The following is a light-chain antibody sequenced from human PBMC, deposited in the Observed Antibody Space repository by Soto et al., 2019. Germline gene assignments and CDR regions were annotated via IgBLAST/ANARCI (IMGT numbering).Light chain of an antibody. Sequence: QSVLTQPPSVSGAPGQRVTISCTGSSCNIGAGYDVHWYQQLPGTAPKLLIYGNSNRPSGVPDRFSGSKSGTSASLAITGLQAEDEADYYCQSYASSLSGPLVFGGGTKLTVL. CDR1: SCNIGAGYD. J-gene: IGLJ3*02. V-gene: IGLV1-40*01. CDR3: QSYASSLSGPLV. CDR2: GNS.